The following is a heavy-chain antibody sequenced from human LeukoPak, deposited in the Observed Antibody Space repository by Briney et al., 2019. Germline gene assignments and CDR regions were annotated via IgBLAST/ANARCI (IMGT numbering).Heavy chain of an antibody. CDR3: ARRDCTSTTCWFDP. CDR2: IYTGGST. D-gene: IGHD2-2*01. J-gene: IGHJ5*02. V-gene: IGHV4-4*09. Sequence: PSETLSLTCTVSGGSISSYYWSWIRQPPGKGLEWIGYIYTGGSTGYNPSLKSRVTMSVDTSENQFSLKLGSVTAADTAVYYCARRDCTSTTCWFDPWGQGTLVTVSS. CDR1: GGSISSYY.